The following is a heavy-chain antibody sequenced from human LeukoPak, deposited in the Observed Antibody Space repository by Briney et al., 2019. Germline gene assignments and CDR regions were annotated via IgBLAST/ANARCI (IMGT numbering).Heavy chain of an antibody. V-gene: IGHV3-23*01. CDR3: AKDLPTYDFWSGTLFDY. CDR2: ISGSGGST. Sequence: GGSLRLPCAASGFTFSSYAMSWVRQAPGKGLEWVSAISGSGGSTYYADSVKGRFTISRDNSKNTLYLQMNSLRAEDTAVYYCAKDLPTYDFWSGTLFDYWGQGTLVTVSS. J-gene: IGHJ4*02. CDR1: GFTFSSYA. D-gene: IGHD3-3*01.